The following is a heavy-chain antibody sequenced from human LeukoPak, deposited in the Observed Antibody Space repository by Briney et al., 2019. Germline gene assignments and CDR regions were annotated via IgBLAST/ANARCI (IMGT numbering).Heavy chain of an antibody. CDR1: GFTFRSYA. D-gene: IGHD3-16*01. Sequence: GGSLRLSCAASGFTFRSYAMSWVRQAPGKGLEWVSSISGSGGSTYFADSVKGRFTFSRGNSQNTLFLQMNSLRAEDTAVYYCAQDHTTNNLGDDYWGQGTLVTVSS. CDR2: ISGSGGST. CDR3: AQDHTTNNLGDDY. J-gene: IGHJ4*02. V-gene: IGHV3-23*01.